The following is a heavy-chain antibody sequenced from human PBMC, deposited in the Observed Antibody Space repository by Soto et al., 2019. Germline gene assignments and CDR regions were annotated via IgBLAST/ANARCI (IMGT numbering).Heavy chain of an antibody. CDR2: TYHSGST. D-gene: IGHD6-13*01. CDR1: GGSISSGGYS. J-gene: IGHJ5*02. V-gene: IGHV4-30-2*01. Sequence: SETLSLTCAVSGGSISSGGYSWSWIRQPPGKGLEWIGYTYHSGSTYYNPSLKSRVTISVDRSKNQFSLKLNSVTAADTAVYYCARVIAATDTISVWFDPWGQGTLVTVSS. CDR3: ARVIAATDTISVWFDP.